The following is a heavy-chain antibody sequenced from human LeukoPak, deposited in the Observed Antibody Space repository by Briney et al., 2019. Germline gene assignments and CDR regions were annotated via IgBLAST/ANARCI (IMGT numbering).Heavy chain of an antibody. Sequence: PGGSLRLSCEASGFYLNYYWLGWVRPAPGEGLGWVALIHHDESEKYYVDSVKGRFSISRDNAKSSVYLQMDSLRVDDTAVYYCSRWVSQYYFDYWGQGALVSVSS. J-gene: IGHJ4*02. CDR1: GFYLNYYW. D-gene: IGHD5-24*01. CDR2: IHHDESEK. CDR3: SRWVSQYYFDY. V-gene: IGHV3-7*01.